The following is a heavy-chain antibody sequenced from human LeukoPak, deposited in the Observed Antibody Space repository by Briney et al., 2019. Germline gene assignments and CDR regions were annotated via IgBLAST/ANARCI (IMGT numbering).Heavy chain of an antibody. D-gene: IGHD3-22*01. CDR3: ARSSGLDSSGYYPPGG. J-gene: IGHJ4*02. CDR2: ISSSSSYI. CDR1: GFTFSSYS. V-gene: IGHV3-21*01. Sequence: GGSQRLSCAASGFTFSSYSMNWVRQAPGKGLEWVSSISSSSSYIYYADSVKGRFTISRDNAKNSLYLQMNSLRAEDTAVYYCARSSGLDSSGYYPPGGWGQGTLVTVSS.